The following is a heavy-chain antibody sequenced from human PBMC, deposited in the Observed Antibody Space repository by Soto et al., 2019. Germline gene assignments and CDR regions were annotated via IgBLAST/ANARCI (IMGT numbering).Heavy chain of an antibody. CDR2: ISSSGSTI. CDR1: GFTFSDYY. D-gene: IGHD6-19*01. V-gene: IGHV3-11*01. J-gene: IGHJ4*02. CDR3: ARDSPRIAVANTGGGY. Sequence: PGGSLRLSCAASGFTFSDYYMSWIRQAPGKGLEWVSYISSSGSTIYYADSVKGRFTISRDNAKNSLYLQMNSLRAEDTAVYYCARDSPRIAVANTGGGYWGQGTLVTVSS.